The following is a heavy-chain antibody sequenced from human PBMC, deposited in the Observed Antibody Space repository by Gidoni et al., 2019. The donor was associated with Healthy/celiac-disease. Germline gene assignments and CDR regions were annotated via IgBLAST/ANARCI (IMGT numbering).Heavy chain of an antibody. D-gene: IGHD4-17*01. J-gene: IGHJ5*02. Sequence: QVQLQQWGAGLLKPSETLSLTCAVYGGSFSGYYWSWIRQPPGKGLEWIGEINHSGSTNYNPSLKSRVTISVDTSKNQFSLKLSSVTAADTAVYYCARGRGLRPFGFDPWGQGTLVTVSS. CDR1: GGSFSGYY. V-gene: IGHV4-34*01. CDR2: INHSGST. CDR3: ARGRGLRPFGFDP.